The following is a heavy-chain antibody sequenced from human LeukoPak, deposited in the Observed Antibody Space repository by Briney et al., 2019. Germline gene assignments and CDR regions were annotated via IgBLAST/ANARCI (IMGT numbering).Heavy chain of an antibody. CDR1: GFTFSSYS. J-gene: IGHJ3*02. D-gene: IGHD1-26*01. Sequence: PGGSLRLSCAVSGFTFSSYSMTWVRQAPGKGLEWVSSISSYSSYIYYADSVKGRFTISRDNAKNSLFLQMNSLRAEDTAVYYRARVEVSKWELLSLPALSGSNWDAFDIWGQGTMVTVSS. CDR2: ISSYSSYI. CDR3: ARVEVSKWELLSLPALSGSNWDAFDI. V-gene: IGHV3-21*01.